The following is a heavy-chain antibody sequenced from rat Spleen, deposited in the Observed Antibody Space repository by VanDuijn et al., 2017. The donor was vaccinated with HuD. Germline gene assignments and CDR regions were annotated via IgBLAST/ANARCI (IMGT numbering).Heavy chain of an antibody. CDR1: GLTYSNYV. D-gene: IGHD1-11*01. J-gene: IGHJ4*01. V-gene: IGHV5-25*01. CDR3: ARHYGGYSEYVMDA. CDR2: ISTGGGNT. Sequence: EVQLVESGGGLVQPGRSLKISCAASGLTYSNYVMDWVRQAPTKGLEWVASISTGGGNTYYRDSVKGRFTISRDNAKSTLYLQMDSLRSEDTATYYCARHYGGYSEYVMDAWGQGASVTVSS.